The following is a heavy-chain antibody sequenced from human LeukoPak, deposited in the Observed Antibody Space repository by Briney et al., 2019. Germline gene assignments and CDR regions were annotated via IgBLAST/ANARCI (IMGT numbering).Heavy chain of an antibody. D-gene: IGHD2-2*01. CDR1: GFTFSSYA. J-gene: IGHJ4*02. V-gene: IGHV3-7*04. Sequence: GGSLRLSCAASGFTFSSYAMHWVRQAPGKGLEWVANIKQDGSEKYYVDSVKGRFTISRDNAKNSLYLQMNSLRAEDTAVYYCARDVCTSCYYFDYWGQGTLVTVSS. CDR3: ARDVCTSCYYFDY. CDR2: IKQDGSEK.